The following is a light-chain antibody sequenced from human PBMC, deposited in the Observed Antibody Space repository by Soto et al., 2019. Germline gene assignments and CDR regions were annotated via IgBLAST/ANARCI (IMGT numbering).Light chain of an antibody. Sequence: EIVMTQSPATLSVSPGERATLSCRASESVSSNLAWYQQKPGQAPRLLIYGPSTRATGIPARFSGSGSGTEFTLTISSLQSEDFAFYYCQQYNNWPRTFGKGTKVEIK. V-gene: IGKV3-15*01. CDR3: QQYNNWPRT. CDR2: GPS. CDR1: ESVSSN. J-gene: IGKJ1*01.